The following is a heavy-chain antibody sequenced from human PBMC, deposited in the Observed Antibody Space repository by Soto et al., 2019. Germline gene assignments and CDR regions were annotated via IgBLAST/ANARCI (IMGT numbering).Heavy chain of an antibody. J-gene: IGHJ4*01. D-gene: IGHD6-19*01. CDR3: ASSHFMVVAGSTFDY. CDR1: GYSISSGSY. Sequence: ASETLSLTCTGSGYSISSGSYWGWIRQPPGKGPEWIASIYHGGTTFYNPSLKSRITISVDTSHNQFSLNLRSVTAADTAVYYCASSHFMVVAGSTFDYSGHGSLDTVSS. CDR2: IYHGGTT. V-gene: IGHV4-38-2*02.